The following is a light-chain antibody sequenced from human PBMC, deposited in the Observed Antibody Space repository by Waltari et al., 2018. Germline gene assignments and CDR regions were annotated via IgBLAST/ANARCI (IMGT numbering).Light chain of an antibody. CDR1: SSDVGRYDY. J-gene: IGLJ2*01. CDR3: ASYTYSSNVV. Sequence: QSALTQPASVSGSSGQSITISCTGSSSDVGRYDYVSWYQQLPGKAPKLIIFDVRVRRSGGSNRFSGSKSGNTASLTISGRQADDEADYYCASYTYSSNVVFGGGTKVTV. CDR2: DVR. V-gene: IGLV2-14*03.